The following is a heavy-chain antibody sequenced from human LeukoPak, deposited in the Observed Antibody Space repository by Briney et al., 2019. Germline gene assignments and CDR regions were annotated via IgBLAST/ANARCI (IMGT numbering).Heavy chain of an antibody. CDR2: IYYSGST. CDR3: ARGGYSGYDLDY. J-gene: IGHJ4*02. V-gene: IGHV4-39*07. CDR1: GGSISSSSYY. Sequence: PSETLSLTCTVSGGSISSSSYYWGWIRQPPGKGLEWIGSIYYSGSTYYNPSLKSRVTMSVDTSKNQFSLKVRSVTAADTAVYYCARGGYSGYDLDYWGQGTLVTVSS. D-gene: IGHD5-12*01.